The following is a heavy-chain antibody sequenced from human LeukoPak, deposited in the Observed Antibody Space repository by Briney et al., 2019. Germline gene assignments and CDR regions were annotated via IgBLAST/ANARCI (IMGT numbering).Heavy chain of an antibody. V-gene: IGHV4-59*08. CDR3: ARRGAYSDI. CDR2: IYYSGST. CDR1: GGSISSYY. D-gene: IGHD2-21*01. J-gene: IGHJ3*02. Sequence: SETLSLTCTVSGGSISSYYWSWIRQPPGKGLEWIGYIYYSGSTNYNPSLKSRVTISVDTSKNQFSLTLSSVTAADTAVYYCARRGAYSDIWGQGTMVTVSS.